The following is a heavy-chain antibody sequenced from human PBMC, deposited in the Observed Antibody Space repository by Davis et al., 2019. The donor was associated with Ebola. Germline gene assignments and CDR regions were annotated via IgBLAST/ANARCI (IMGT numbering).Heavy chain of an antibody. J-gene: IGHJ4*02. D-gene: IGHD3-22*01. CDR3: AREGRLDSSGYYPPGGLY. Sequence: AASVKVSCKASGYTFTGYYMHWVRQAPGQGLEWMGRINPNSGGTNYAQKFQGRVTMTRDTSISTAYMELSRLRSDDTAVYYCAREGRLDSSGYYPPGGLYWGQGTLVTVSS. CDR2: INPNSGGT. CDR1: GYTFTGYY. V-gene: IGHV1-2*06.